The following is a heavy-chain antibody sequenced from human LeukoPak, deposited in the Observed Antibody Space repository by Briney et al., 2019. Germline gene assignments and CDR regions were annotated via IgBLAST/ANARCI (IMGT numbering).Heavy chain of an antibody. J-gene: IGHJ4*02. Sequence: PSETLSLTCAVYGGSFSGYYWSWICQPPGKGLEWIGEINHSGSTNYNPSLKSRVTISVDTSKNQFSLKLSSVTAADTAVYYCARGKRDTAMVNENYFDYWGQGTLVTVSS. CDR3: ARGKRDTAMVNENYFDY. CDR1: GGSFSGYY. V-gene: IGHV4-34*01. D-gene: IGHD5-18*01. CDR2: INHSGST.